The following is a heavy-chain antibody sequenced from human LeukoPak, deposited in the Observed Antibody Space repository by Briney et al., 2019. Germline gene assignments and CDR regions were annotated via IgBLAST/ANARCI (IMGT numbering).Heavy chain of an antibody. CDR1: GFTFSTFP. D-gene: IGHD6-6*01. Sequence: PGGSLRLSCEASGFTFSTFPMHWVRHTPDKRREWVAVYSHDGRDTYYADSVKGRFTISRDNSKNTLYLQMTSLSPEDTAVVYCARVGRVSIYPSYMDVWGKGTTVIVSS. J-gene: IGHJ6*03. CDR3: ARVGRVSIYPSYMDV. CDR2: YSHDGRDT. V-gene: IGHV3-30*04.